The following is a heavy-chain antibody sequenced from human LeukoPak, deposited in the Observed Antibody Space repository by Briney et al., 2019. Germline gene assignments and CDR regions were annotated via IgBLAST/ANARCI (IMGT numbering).Heavy chain of an antibody. CDR2: ISYDGSNK. CDR3: ASERSYGMDV. CDR1: GFTFSSYA. J-gene: IGHJ6*02. Sequence: GGSLRLSCAASGFTFSSYAMHWVRQAPGKGLEWVAVISYDGSNKYYADSVKGRFTISRDNSKSTLYLQMNSLRAEDTAVYYCASERSYGMDVWGQGTTVTVSS. V-gene: IGHV3-30-3*01.